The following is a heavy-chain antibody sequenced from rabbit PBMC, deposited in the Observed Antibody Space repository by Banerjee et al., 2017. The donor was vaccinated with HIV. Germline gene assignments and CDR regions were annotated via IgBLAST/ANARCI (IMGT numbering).Heavy chain of an antibody. D-gene: IGHD1-1*01. CDR2: IYTSSGST. CDR3: ARRDISTGDYYL. J-gene: IGHJ4*01. V-gene: IGHV1S40*01. CDR1: GLDFSSAYD. Sequence: QSLEESGGDLVKPGASLTLTCTASGLDFSSAYDMCWVRQAPGKGLEWIGWIYTSSGSTYYASWVNGRFTISKSSSTTVTLQMTSLTAADTATYFCARRDISTGDYYLWGQGTLVTVS.